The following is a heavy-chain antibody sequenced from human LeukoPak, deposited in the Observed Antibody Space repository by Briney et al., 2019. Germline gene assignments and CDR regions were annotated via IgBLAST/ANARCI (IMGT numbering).Heavy chain of an antibody. D-gene: IGHD6-19*01. CDR1: GFTFSSYA. J-gene: IGHJ4*02. CDR3: AKDISPWLESATDY. V-gene: IGHV3-30*04. Sequence: GGSLRLSCAASGFTFSSYAMHWVRQAPGKGLEWVAVISYDGSNKYYADSVKGRFTISRDNSKNSLYLQMNSLRTEDTALYYCAKDISPWLESATDYWGQGTLVTVSS. CDR2: ISYDGSNK.